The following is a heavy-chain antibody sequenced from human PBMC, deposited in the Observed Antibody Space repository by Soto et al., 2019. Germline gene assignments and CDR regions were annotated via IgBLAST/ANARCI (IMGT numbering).Heavy chain of an antibody. J-gene: IGHJ5*02. CDR2: IWYDGSEK. Sequence: QVQLVESGGGVVQPGRSLRLSCEGSGFTFRNHGMHWVRQAPGKGLEWLAVIWYDGSEKYYADSVRGRFFVSRDNAKNTLYLQMNSLTVEDTALYYYARWSDKKVVDPWGQGTAVTVSS. CDR3: ARWSDKKVVDP. D-gene: IGHD1-26*01. V-gene: IGHV3-33*01. CDR1: GFTFRNHG.